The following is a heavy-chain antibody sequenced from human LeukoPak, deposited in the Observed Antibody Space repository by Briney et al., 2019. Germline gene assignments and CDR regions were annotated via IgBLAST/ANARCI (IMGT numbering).Heavy chain of an antibody. CDR1: GFTFSSYG. CDR2: IWSDATNE. D-gene: IGHD6-19*01. V-gene: IGHV3-33*01. J-gene: IGHJ4*02. CDR3: ARDVEQWLVRVYYFDY. Sequence: HPGGSLRLSCTASGFTFSSYGMHWVRQAPGKGLEWVAVIWSDATNEYYADSVKGRFTISRDNVKRTVSLEMNSLRAEDTAVYYCARDVEQWLVRVYYFDYWGQGTLVTVSS.